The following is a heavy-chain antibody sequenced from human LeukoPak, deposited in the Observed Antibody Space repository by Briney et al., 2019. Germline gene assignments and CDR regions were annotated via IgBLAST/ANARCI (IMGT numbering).Heavy chain of an antibody. D-gene: IGHD3-22*01. CDR3: ARDTRYYDSSGYAMLSIDYYYYGMDV. V-gene: IGHV4-30-4*01. CDR1: GGSISSGDYY. Sequence: SQTLSLTCTVSGGSISSGDYYWSWIRQPPGKGLEWIGYIYYGGSTYYNPSLKSRVTISVDTSKNQFSLKLSSVTAADTAVYYCARDTRYYDSSGYAMLSIDYYYYGMDVWGQGTTVTVSS. J-gene: IGHJ6*02. CDR2: IYYGGST.